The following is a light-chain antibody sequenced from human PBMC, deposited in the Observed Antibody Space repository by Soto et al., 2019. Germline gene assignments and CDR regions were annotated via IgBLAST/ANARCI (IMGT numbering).Light chain of an antibody. Sequence: IQMSQSPASVSASVRDRVTITCRASQGISSWLAWYQQKPGKAPKLLIYAASSLQSGVPSRFSGSGSGTDFTLTFSRLEPEDFAVYYCQQYGSSPRPFGQGGRPEV. V-gene: IGKV1-12*01. CDR3: QQYGSSPRP. CDR1: QGISSW. CDR2: AAS. J-gene: IGKJ5*01.